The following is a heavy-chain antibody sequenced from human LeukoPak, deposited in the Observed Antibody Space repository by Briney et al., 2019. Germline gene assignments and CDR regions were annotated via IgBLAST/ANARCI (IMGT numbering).Heavy chain of an antibody. J-gene: IGHJ4*02. Sequence: PGGSLRLSCAASGFTFSSYSMNWVRQAPGKWLEWVANIKQDGSEKYYVDSVRGRFTISRDNAKNSLYLQMNSLRAEDTAVYYCARVPLNLWFGELYHFDYWGQGTLVTVSS. CDR1: GFTFSSYS. CDR2: IKQDGSEK. CDR3: ARVPLNLWFGELYHFDY. D-gene: IGHD3-10*01. V-gene: IGHV3-7*01.